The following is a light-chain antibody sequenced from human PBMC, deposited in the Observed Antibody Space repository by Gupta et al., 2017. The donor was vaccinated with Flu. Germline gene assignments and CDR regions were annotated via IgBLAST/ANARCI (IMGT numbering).Light chain of an antibody. CDR1: QTVSSY. V-gene: IGKV3-11*01. Sequence: IVLTQSPATLSLTTGERPTLSCRASQTVSSYLAWYQQKPGQAPTLLIYDASNRATSSPARFIGSGSGTDFTLTISSLEPEDSAVYYCQQRSNWPPITFGQGTQVEIK. CDR3: QQRSNWPPIT. CDR2: DAS. J-gene: IGKJ5*01.